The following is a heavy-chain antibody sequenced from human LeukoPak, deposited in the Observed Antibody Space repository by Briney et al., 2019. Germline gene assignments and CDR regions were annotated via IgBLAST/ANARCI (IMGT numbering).Heavy chain of an antibody. V-gene: IGHV3-48*03. Sequence: GGSLTLSCAASGFTFSSYEMNWVRQPPGKGLEGVSYISSRGSSIYYADSVKGRLTNSRDKAKQSLYLQMDSLRAEDTGVYYWARSSWRVVSFDYWGQGTLVTVSS. CDR1: GFTFSSYE. CDR2: ISSRGSSI. D-gene: IGHD3-3*01. CDR3: ARSSWRVVSFDY. J-gene: IGHJ4*02.